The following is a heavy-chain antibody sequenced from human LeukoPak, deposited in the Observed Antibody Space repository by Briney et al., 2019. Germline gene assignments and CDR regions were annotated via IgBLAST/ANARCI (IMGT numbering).Heavy chain of an antibody. CDR2: IYYSGST. V-gene: IGHV4-39*07. CDR1: GGSISSSSYY. J-gene: IGHJ6*03. Sequence: RSETLSLTCTVSGGSISSSSYYWGWMRQPPGKGLEGIGSIYYSGSTYYNPSLKSRVTIAVDTSKNQFSLKLSSVTAADTAVYYCARVRYQLYYYYYYYMDVWGKGTTVTVSS. D-gene: IGHD2-2*01. CDR3: ARVRYQLYYYYYYYMDV.